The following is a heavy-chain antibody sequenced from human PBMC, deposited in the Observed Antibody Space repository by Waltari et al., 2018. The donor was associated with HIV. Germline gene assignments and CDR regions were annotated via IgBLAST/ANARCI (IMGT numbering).Heavy chain of an antibody. D-gene: IGHD4-17*01. CDR1: GFPFNNSA. V-gene: IGHV3-23*01. CDR3: ANTHDYGDYRPFDY. J-gene: IGHJ4*02. CDR2: IGGSDGTT. Sequence: EVQLLESGGGLVLPGGSLRLSCVASGFPFNNSAMTWVRQAPGKGLEWVSTIGGSDGTTYYADSMKGRFTISRDNFKNTLYLQMNSLRAEDTAIYFCANTHDYGDYRPFDYWGPGALVTVSS.